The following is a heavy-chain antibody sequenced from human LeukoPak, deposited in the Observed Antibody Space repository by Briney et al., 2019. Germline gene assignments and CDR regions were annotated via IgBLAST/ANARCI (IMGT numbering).Heavy chain of an antibody. CDR3: ARVSSSSWWALDY. V-gene: IGHV3-74*01. CDR2: INTDGSST. CDR1: GFTFSSYA. Sequence: GGSLRLSCAASGFTFSSYAMHWVRQAPGKGLVWVSRINTDGSSTSYADSVKGRFTISRDNAKNTLYLQMNSLRAEDTAVYYCARVSSSSWWALDYWGQGTLVTVSS. D-gene: IGHD6-13*01. J-gene: IGHJ4*02.